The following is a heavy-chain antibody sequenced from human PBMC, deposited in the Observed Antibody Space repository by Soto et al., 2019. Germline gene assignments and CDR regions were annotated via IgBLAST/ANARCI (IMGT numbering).Heavy chain of an antibody. J-gene: IGHJ4*02. Sequence: ASVKVACQASGYTFTRYAMHWVRQAPGERLEWMGWINAGNGNTKYSQKFQGRVTITRDTSTSTAYMELSSLRSEDTAVYYCARGLDTAMATVFDYWGQGTLVTVPT. CDR3: ARGLDTAMATVFDY. CDR1: GYTFTRYA. CDR2: INAGNGNT. D-gene: IGHD5-18*01. V-gene: IGHV1-3*01.